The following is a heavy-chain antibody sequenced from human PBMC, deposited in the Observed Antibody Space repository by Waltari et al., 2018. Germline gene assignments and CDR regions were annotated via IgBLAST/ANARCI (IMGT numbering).Heavy chain of an antibody. D-gene: IGHD2-8*02. CDR1: GFTFDDYA. J-gene: IGHJ6*02. CDR3: ARDGARGSGGYYNHGMDV. V-gene: IGHV3-9*01. CDR2: ISWNSGSI. Sequence: EVQLVESGGGLVQPGRSLRLSCAASGFTFDDYAMHWVRQAPGKGLEWVSGISWNSGSIGYADSVKGRFTISRDNSKNTVYLQMNSLRAEDTGVYYCARDGARGSGGYYNHGMDVWGQGTTVTVSS.